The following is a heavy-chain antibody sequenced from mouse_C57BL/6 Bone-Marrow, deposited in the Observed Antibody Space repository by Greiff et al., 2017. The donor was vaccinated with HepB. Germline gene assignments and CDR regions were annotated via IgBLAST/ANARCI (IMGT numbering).Heavy chain of an antibody. CDR2: IRSKSNNYAT. Sequence: EVQGVESGGGLVQPKGSLKLSCAASGFSFNTYAMNWVRQAPGKGLEWVARIRSKSNNYATYYADSVKDRFTISRDDSESMLYLQMNNLKTEDTAMYYCVSLTGYFDVWGTGTTVTVSS. V-gene: IGHV10-1*01. CDR1: GFSFNTYA. CDR3: VSLTGYFDV. J-gene: IGHJ1*03.